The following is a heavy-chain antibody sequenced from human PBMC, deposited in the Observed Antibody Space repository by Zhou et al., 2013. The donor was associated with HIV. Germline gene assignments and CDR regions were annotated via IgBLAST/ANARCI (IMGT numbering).Heavy chain of an antibody. J-gene: IGHJ6*02. V-gene: IGHV1-69*12. Sequence: QVQLVQSGAEVKKPGSSVKVSCKASGYTFISYGISWVRQAPGHGLEWMGGIIPIFGSANYAQKFQGRVTITADESTTTAHMELSSLRSEDTAVYYCGRGDLWSYYYYAMDVWGQGTTVTVSS. CDR1: GYTFISYG. CDR2: IIPIFGSA. D-gene: IGHD3-16*01. CDR3: GRGDLWSYYYYAMDV.